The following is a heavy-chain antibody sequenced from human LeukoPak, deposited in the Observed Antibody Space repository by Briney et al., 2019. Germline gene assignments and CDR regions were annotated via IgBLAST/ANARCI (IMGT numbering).Heavy chain of an antibody. CDR1: GGSISSYY. CDR2: IYYSGST. D-gene: IGHD5-18*01. V-gene: IGHV4-59*01. Sequence: PSETLSLTCTVSGGSISSYYWSWIRQPPGKGLEWIGYIYYSGSTNYNPSLKSRVTISVDTSKNQFSLKLSSVTAADTAVYYCARDRGGYTYSHGYWGQGTLVTVSS. J-gene: IGHJ4*02. CDR3: ARDRGGYTYSHGY.